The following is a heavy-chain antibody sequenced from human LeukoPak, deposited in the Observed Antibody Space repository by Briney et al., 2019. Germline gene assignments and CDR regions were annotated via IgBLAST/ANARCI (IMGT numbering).Heavy chain of an antibody. CDR2: IYHSGST. CDR1: GYSISSGYY. J-gene: IGHJ5*02. CDR3: ARGSRSWYYDILTGWFDP. D-gene: IGHD3-9*01. V-gene: IGHV4-38-2*02. Sequence: SETLSLTCTVSGYSISSGYYWGWIRRPPGKGLEWIGSIYHSGSTYYNPSLKSRVTISVDTSKNQFSLKLSSVTAADTAVYYCARGSRSWYYDILTGWFDPWGQGTLVTVSS.